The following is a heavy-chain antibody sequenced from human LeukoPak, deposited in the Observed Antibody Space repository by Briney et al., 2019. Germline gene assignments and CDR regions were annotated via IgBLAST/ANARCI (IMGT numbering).Heavy chain of an antibody. CDR3: ARDYVYAFDY. Sequence: LTGGSLRLSCAASGFSFSSYSINWVRQAPGKGLEWVSYISGDGNAKHYTDSVKGRFTISRDNAKNALYLQMNSLRAEDTAVYFCARDYVYAFDYWGQGTLVTVSS. CDR2: ISGDGNAK. J-gene: IGHJ4*02. CDR1: GFSFSSYS. V-gene: IGHV3-48*01. D-gene: IGHD2/OR15-2a*01.